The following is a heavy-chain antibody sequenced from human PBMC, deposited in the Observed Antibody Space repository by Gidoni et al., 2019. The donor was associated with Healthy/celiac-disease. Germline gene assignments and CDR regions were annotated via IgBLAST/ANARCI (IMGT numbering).Heavy chain of an antibody. CDR3: ARDRGYCSGGSCASYYMDV. J-gene: IGHJ6*03. Sequence: EVQLVESGGGLVKPGGSLRLSCAASGFTFSRYSMNWVRQAPGKGLEWVSSISSSSSYIYYADSVKGRFTISRDNAKNSLYLQMNSLRAEDTAVYYCARDRGYCSGGSCASYYMDVWGKGTTVTVSS. V-gene: IGHV3-21*01. CDR2: ISSSSSYI. D-gene: IGHD2-15*01. CDR1: GFTFSRYS.